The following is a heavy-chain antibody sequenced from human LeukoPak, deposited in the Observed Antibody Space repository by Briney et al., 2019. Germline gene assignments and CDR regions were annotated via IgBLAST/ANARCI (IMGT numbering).Heavy chain of an antibody. CDR1: GASISSSY. CDR3: TKVLRGYNGYGD. D-gene: IGHD5-12*01. CDR2: IHHSDGT. J-gene: IGHJ4*02. V-gene: IGHV4-59*01. Sequence: SETLSLTCAVSGASISSSYWSWIRQPPGKGLEYIGYIHHSDGTNYNPSLKSRVTMALDTSKNQFSLKLSSVTAADTAIYYCTKVLRGYNGYGDWDQGILVTVSS.